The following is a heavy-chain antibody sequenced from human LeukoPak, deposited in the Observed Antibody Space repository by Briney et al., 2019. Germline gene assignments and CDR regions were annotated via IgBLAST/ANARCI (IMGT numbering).Heavy chain of an antibody. V-gene: IGHV4-4*02. D-gene: IGHD3-10*01. CDR1: GGSISSSNW. CDR2: IYHSGST. CDR3: ARDLHYGSGSYSFDY. Sequence: SETLSLTCAVSGGSISSSNWWGWVRQPPGKGLEWIGEIYHSGSTNYNPSLKSRVTISVDKSKNQFSLKLSSVTAADTAVYYCARDLHYGSGSYSFDYWGQGTLVTVSS. J-gene: IGHJ4*02.